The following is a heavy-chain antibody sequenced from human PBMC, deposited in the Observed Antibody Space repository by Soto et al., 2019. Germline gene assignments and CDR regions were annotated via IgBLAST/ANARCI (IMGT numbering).Heavy chain of an antibody. CDR1: GYTFSSYG. D-gene: IGHD2-8*02. V-gene: IGHV1-18*01. CDR2: TSTFNGNA. J-gene: IGHJ5*02. CDR3: ARLNGYSTGWSAT. Sequence: QVHLVQSGAEVKKPGASVKVSCKTSGYTFSSYGIMWVRQAPGQGLECMGWTSTFNGNAHYAQNLQDRVTMTTDTSTSTVYLELTSLTSDDTGVYYCARLNGYSTGWSATWGQGTLVTVSS.